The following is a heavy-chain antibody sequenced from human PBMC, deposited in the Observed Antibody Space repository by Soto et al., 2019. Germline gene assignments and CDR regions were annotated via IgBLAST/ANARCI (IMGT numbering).Heavy chain of an antibody. J-gene: IGHJ6*02. CDR2: ISAYNGNT. CDR1: GYTFTSYG. CDR3: ARDENTEGGAYYYYYGMDV. D-gene: IGHD3-16*01. V-gene: IGHV1-18*01. Sequence: QVQLVQPGAEVKKPGASVKVSCKASGYTFTSYGISWVRQAPGQGLEWMGWISAYNGNTNYAQKLQGRVTMTTDTAMSQACXELRSLRSDDTAVYYCARDENTEGGAYYYYYGMDVWGQGTTVTVSS.